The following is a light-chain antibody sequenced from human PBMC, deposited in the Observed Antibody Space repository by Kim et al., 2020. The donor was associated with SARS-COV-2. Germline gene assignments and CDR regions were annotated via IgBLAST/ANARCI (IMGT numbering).Light chain of an antibody. CDR2: AAS. J-gene: IGKJ2*01. V-gene: IGKV1-39*01. CDR3: KQRYSTAYT. Sequence: DIQMTQSPSSLSASVGDRVTITCRASQSISSYLNWYQQKPGKAPKLLIYAASSLQSGVPSRFSGSGSGADFTLTISSLQPEDFATYYCKQRYSTAYTSGQGTKLEI. CDR1: QSISSY.